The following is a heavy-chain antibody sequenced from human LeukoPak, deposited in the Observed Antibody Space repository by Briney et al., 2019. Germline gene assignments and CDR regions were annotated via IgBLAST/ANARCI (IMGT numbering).Heavy chain of an antibody. CDR3: ARDYIAYDPLDY. CDR1: GSTFRTYD. Sequence: GGSLRLSCAASGSTFRTYDMNWVRQAPGKGLEWVSSISSRSSSIYYADSVKGRFTISRDNAKNSLYLQMNSLRAEDTAVYWCARDYIAYDPLDYWGQGTLVTVSS. V-gene: IGHV3-21*04. J-gene: IGHJ4*02. CDR2: ISSRSSSI. D-gene: IGHD3-3*01.